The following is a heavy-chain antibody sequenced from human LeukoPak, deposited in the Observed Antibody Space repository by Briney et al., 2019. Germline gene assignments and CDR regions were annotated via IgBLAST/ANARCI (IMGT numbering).Heavy chain of an antibody. CDR2: INHSGST. J-gene: IGHJ4*02. CDR3: ARGRSSGYYYDDFDY. Sequence: SETLSLTCAVYGGSFSGYYWSWIRQPPGKGLEWIGEINHSGSTNYNPSLKSRVTISVDTSKYQFSLKLSSVTAADTAVYYCARGRSSGYYYDDFDYWGQGTLVTVSS. CDR1: GGSFSGYY. V-gene: IGHV4-34*01. D-gene: IGHD3-22*01.